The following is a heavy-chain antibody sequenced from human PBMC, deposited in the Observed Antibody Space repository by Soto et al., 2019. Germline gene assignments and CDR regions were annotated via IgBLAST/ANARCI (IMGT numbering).Heavy chain of an antibody. Sequence: WGSLVVCCVSSVFTFNEYYMTWIRQAPGKGLEWISDISSTGIYTNYADSVKGRFTIFRDNAKTSLYLQMHSLRPEDTAVYYCARDRGNPVTPNDYWGQGTMVTVSS. CDR2: ISSTGIYT. J-gene: IGHJ4*02. CDR3: ARDRGNPVTPNDY. D-gene: IGHD4-17*01. V-gene: IGHV3-11*06. CDR1: VFTFNEYY.